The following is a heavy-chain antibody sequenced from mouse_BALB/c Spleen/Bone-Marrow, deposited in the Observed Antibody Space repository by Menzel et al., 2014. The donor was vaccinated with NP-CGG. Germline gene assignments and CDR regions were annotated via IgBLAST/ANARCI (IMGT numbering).Heavy chain of an antibody. D-gene: IGHD2-3*01. CDR2: IYPSDSYT. J-gene: IGHJ4*01. CDR1: GYTFTSYW. V-gene: IGHV1-69*02. CDR3: ARQYDDYYGMAY. Sequence: VKLQQSGAELVRPGASVKVSCKASGYTFTSYWINWVKQRPGQGLEWIGNIYPSDSYTNYNQNFKDKATLTVDKSSSTAFMQLSSPASEDSSVSNCARQYDDYYGMAYWGQGTPVTVSS.